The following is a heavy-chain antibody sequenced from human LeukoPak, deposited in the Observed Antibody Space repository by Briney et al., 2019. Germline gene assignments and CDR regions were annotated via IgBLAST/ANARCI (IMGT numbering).Heavy chain of an antibody. CDR1: GFTFSSYA. V-gene: IGHV3-30*04. CDR2: ISYDGSNK. D-gene: IGHD1-26*01. J-gene: IGHJ6*03. CDR3: ARGVSGKGYSGSYSYYYYMDV. Sequence: GGSLRLSCAASGFTFSSYAMHWVRQAPGKGLEWVAVISYDGSNKYYADSVKGRFTISRDNSKNTLYLQMNSLRAEDTAVYYCARGVSGKGYSGSYSYYYYMDVWGKGTTVTVSS.